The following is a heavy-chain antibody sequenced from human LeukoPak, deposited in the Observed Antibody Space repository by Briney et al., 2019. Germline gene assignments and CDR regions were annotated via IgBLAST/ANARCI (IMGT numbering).Heavy chain of an antibody. V-gene: IGHV4-39*07. CDR3: ARKPYYYGAPGFDY. D-gene: IGHD3-10*01. CDR1: GGSISSSSYY. Sequence: SETLSLTCTFSGGSISSSSYYWGWIRQPPGKGLEWIGSIYYSGSTYYNPSLKSRVTISVDTSKNQFSLKLSSVTAADTAVYYCARKPYYYGAPGFDYWGQGTLVTVSS. CDR2: IYYSGST. J-gene: IGHJ4*02.